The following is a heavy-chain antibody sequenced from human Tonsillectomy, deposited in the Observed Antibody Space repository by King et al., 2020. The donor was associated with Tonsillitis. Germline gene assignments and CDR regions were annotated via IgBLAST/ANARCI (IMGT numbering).Heavy chain of an antibody. J-gene: IGHJ6*02. V-gene: IGHV3-15*01. CDR3: TKDEWFGEFAPAYDFSYDGMDV. D-gene: IGHD3-10*01. CDR1: GFTFTNAW. CDR2: IKSKTYGGTT. Sequence: VQLVESGGGLVKRGGSLRLSCAASGFTFTNAWMSWVRQAPGKGLEWVGQIKSKTYGGTTDYAAPVKGRFTISRDDAKDTLYLQMNSLKTEDTAVYYCTKDEWFGEFAPAYDFSYDGMDVWGQGTTVTVSS.